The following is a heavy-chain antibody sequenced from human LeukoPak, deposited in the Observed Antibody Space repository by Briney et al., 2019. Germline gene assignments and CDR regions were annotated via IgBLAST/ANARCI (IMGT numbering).Heavy chain of an antibody. J-gene: IGHJ4*02. CDR2: IYYSGST. D-gene: IGHD6-13*01. CDR3: ARDRDSAAAALFDY. V-gene: IGHV4-30-4*08. Sequence: SETLSLTCTVSGGAISSGDYYWGWIRQPPGKGLEWIGYIYYSGSTYYNPSLKSRVTISVDTSKNQFSLKLSSVTAADTAVYYCARDRDSAAAALFDYWGQGTLVTVSS. CDR1: GGAISSGDYY.